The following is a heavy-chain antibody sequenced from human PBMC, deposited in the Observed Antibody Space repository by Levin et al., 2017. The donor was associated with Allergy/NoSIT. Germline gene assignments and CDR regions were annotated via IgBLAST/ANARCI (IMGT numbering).Heavy chain of an antibody. D-gene: IGHD4-17*01. V-gene: IGHV1-69*01. CDR3: ARGGVGYYGDYGFDY. J-gene: IGHJ4*02. CDR2: IIPIFGTA. CDR1: GGTFSIYA. Sequence: KISCKASGGTFSIYAISWVRQAPGQGLEWMGGIIPIFGTANYAQKFQGRVTITADESTSTAYMELSSLRSEDTAVYYCARGGVGYYGDYGFDYWGQGTLVTVSS.